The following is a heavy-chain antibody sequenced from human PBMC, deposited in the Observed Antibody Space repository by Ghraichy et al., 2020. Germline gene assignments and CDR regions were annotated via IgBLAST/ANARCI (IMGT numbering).Heavy chain of an antibody. CDR2: ITSSSRTI. V-gene: IGHV3-48*02. D-gene: IGHD4-23*01. CDR3: ARGSRVVRFFYYDGMDV. CDR1: GFTFSSYS. J-gene: IGHJ6*02. Sequence: GGSLRLSCVGSGFTFSSYSMNWVRQSPGKGLEWVSYITSSSRTITYAGSVKGRFTISRDNAQNSLYLQMNSLRDEDTAVYYCARGSRVVRFFYYDGMDVSGQGTSVTVSS.